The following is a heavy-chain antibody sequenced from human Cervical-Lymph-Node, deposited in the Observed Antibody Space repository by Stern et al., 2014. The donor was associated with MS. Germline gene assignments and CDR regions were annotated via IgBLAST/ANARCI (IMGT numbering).Heavy chain of an antibody. CDR3: ARAGMKLDY. Sequence: QVQLQESGPGLVKPSQTLSLTCTVSGDSISRGSYYWSWIRQHPGEGLEWIGYIYHSGTTFYNPSLKSRVTISVDTSKNQFSLKLSSVTAADTAVYYCARAGMKLDYWGQGTLVTVSS. J-gene: IGHJ4*02. D-gene: IGHD6-13*01. CDR2: IYHSGTT. CDR1: GDSISRGSYY. V-gene: IGHV4-31*03.